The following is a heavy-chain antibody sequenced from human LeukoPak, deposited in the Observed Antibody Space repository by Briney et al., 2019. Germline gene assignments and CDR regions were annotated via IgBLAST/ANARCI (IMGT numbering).Heavy chain of an antibody. CDR1: GGSISSGGYY. D-gene: IGHD3-22*01. V-gene: IGHV4-31*03. J-gene: IGHJ4*02. CDR2: IYYSGST. Sequence: SETLSLTCTVSGGSISSGGYYWSWLRQHPGTGLEWIGYIYYSGSTYYNPSLKSRVTISVDTSKNQFSLKLSSVTAADTAVHYCARVELRDYYDSSGYNDYWGQGTLVTVSS. CDR3: ARVELRDYYDSSGYNDY.